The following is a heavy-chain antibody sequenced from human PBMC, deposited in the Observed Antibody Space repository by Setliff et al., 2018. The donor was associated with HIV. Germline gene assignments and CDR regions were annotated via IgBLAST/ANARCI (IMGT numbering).Heavy chain of an antibody. J-gene: IGHJ6*03. CDR1: GGSMNSHF. D-gene: IGHD3-3*01. CDR2: IYYSVST. V-gene: IGHV4-59*11. CDR3: ARGVVDYDFWSGSGDYYYMDV. Sequence: SETLSLTCTVSGGSMNSHFWSWIRPSPGRGLELIGYIYYSVSTKYNPSLKSRVSMSIDTSKNQFSLKMSSVTAADTAVYYCARGVVDYDFWSGSGDYYYMDVWGTGTTVTVSS.